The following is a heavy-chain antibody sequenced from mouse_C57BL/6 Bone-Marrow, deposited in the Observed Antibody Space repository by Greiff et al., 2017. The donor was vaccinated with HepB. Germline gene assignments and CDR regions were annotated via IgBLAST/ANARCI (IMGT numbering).Heavy chain of an antibody. CDR3: SRGGGWLLRGYAMDY. D-gene: IGHD2-3*01. CDR1: GYTFTSYW. Sequence: QVQLQQSGAELVKPGASVKMSCKASGYTFTSYWITWVKQRPGQGLEWIGDIYPGSGSTNYNEKFKSKATLTVDTSSSTAYMQLSSLTSEDSAVYYCSRGGGWLLRGYAMDYWGQGTSVTVSS. CDR2: IYPGSGST. J-gene: IGHJ4*01. V-gene: IGHV1-55*01.